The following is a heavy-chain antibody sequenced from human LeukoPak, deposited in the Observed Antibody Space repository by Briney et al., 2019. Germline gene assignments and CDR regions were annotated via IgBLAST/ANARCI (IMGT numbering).Heavy chain of an antibody. Sequence: GGSLRLSCAASGFIFSSFTMNWVRQAPGKGLEWVSSISSDSKSIYYADSVKGRFIISRDDAKNSLFLQMDSLRAEDTALYYCTRGSYGDYGYWGQGTLVTVSS. D-gene: IGHD4-17*01. CDR1: GFIFSSFT. CDR2: ISSDSKSI. CDR3: TRGSYGDYGY. J-gene: IGHJ4*02. V-gene: IGHV3-21*01.